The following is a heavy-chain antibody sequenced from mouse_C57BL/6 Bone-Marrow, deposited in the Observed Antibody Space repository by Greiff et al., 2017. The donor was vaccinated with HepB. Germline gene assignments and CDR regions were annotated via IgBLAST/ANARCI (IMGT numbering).Heavy chain of an antibody. CDR2: ISYDGSN. D-gene: IGHD1-1*01. J-gene: IGHJ1*03. CDR3: ARERIYYYGSRRYFDV. Sequence: EVQLVESGPGLVKPSQSLSLTCSVTGYSITSGYYWNWIRQFPGNKLEWMGYISYDGSNNYNPSLKNRISITRDTSKNQFFLKLNSVTTEDTATYYCARERIYYYGSRRYFDVWGTGTTVTVSS. CDR1: GYSITSGYY. V-gene: IGHV3-6*01.